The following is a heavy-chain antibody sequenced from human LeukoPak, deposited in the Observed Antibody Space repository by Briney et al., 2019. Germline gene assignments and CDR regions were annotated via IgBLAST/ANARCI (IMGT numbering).Heavy chain of an antibody. Sequence: PGGSLRLSCAASGFTFSSYWMSWVRQAPGKGLEWVANIKQDGSEKYYVDSVKGRFTISRDNAKNSLYLQMNSLRAEDTAVYYCARAESPYYDFWSGYVYYFDYWGQGTLVTVSS. CDR1: GFTFSSYW. V-gene: IGHV3-7*01. D-gene: IGHD3-3*01. CDR3: ARAESPYYDFWSGYVYYFDY. J-gene: IGHJ4*02. CDR2: IKQDGSEK.